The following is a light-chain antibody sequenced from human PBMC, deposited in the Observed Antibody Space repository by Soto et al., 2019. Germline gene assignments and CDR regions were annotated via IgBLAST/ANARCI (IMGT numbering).Light chain of an antibody. CDR2: DAS. J-gene: IGKJ4*01. CDR1: QDISNH. CDR3: QHYGSLYSLT. Sequence: DIQMTQSPSSLSASVGDRVTITCQASQDISNHLNWYQQKPGKAPKLLIYDASNLETGVPPRFRGSGSGTDFSFTITSLQPEDVATYYCQHYGSLYSLTFGGGTKVEIK. V-gene: IGKV1-33*01.